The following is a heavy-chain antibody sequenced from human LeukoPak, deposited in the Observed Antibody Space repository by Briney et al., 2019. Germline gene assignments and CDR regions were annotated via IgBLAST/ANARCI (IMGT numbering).Heavy chain of an antibody. CDR1: GYTFTSYA. J-gene: IGHJ6*03. V-gene: IGHV1-3*03. D-gene: IGHD2-2*01. CDR2: INAGNGNT. CDR3: ATHDIVVVPAAMVPLRRDYYYYYYMDV. Sequence: ASVKVSCKASGYTFTSYAMHWVRQAPGQRLEWMGWINAGNGNTKYSQEFQGRVTITRDTSASTAYMELSSLRSEDTAVYYCATHDIVVVPAAMVPLRRDYYYYYYMDVWGKGTTVTVSS.